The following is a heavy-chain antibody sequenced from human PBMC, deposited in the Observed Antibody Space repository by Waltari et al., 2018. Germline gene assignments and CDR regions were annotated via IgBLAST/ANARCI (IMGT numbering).Heavy chain of an antibody. CDR3: ARDSRSSWPQGGFDP. V-gene: IGHV4-4*07. CDR2: IYSSGST. D-gene: IGHD6-13*01. Sequence: QVQLQESGPGLVKPAATLSLPCPAPVAPIRGYFGNWSRQPAGKGLEWIGRIYSSGSTNYNPTLESRVTMSLDTSKNQFSLSLRSVTAADTAVYYCARDSRSSWPQGGFDPWGQGTLVTVSS. CDR1: VAPIRGYF. J-gene: IGHJ5*02.